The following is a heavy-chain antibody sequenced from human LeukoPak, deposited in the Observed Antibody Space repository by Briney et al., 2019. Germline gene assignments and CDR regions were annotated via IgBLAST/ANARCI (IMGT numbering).Heavy chain of an antibody. V-gene: IGHV3-74*01. CDR1: GFTFSSYW. CDR2: IKSDGSET. Sequence: GGSLRLSCAASGFTFSSYWMHWVRQAPGKGLMWVSRIKSDGSETSYADSVKGRYTISRDNARNTLYLQMNSLRPEDTAIYYCASDRVFYGLDVWGQGTTVTVSS. J-gene: IGHJ6*02. CDR3: ASDRVFYGLDV.